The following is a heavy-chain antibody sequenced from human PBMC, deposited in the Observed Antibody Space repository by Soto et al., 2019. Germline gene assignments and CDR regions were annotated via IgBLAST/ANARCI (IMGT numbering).Heavy chain of an antibody. CDR3: ARKGLAARPFNY. CDR2: INHRGST. CDR1: GGSFSGYY. V-gene: IGHV4-34*01. Sequence: QVQLQQWGAGLLKPSETLSLTCAVYGGSFSGYYWSWIRQPPGKGLEWIGEINHRGSTNYNPSLKSRGTISVDTSKNQFSLKLSSVTAADTAVYYCARKGLAARPFNYWGQGTLVTVSS. J-gene: IGHJ4*02. D-gene: IGHD6-6*01.